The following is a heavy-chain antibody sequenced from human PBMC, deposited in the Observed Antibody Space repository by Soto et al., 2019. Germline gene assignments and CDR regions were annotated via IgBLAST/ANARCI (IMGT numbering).Heavy chain of an antibody. CDR1: GGTFSSCA. V-gene: IGHV1-69*13. CDR2: IIPIFGTA. Sequence: SVKVSCKASGGTFSSCAISWVRQAPGQGLEWMGGIIPIFGTANYAQKFQGRVTITADESTSTAYMELSSLRSEDTAVYYCARDPGYYGSGSYSQGAFDIWGQGTMVTVSS. CDR3: ARDPGYYGSGSYSQGAFDI. D-gene: IGHD3-10*01. J-gene: IGHJ3*02.